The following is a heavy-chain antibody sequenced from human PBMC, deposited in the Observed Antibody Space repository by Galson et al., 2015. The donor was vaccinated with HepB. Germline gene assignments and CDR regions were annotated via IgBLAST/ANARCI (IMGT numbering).Heavy chain of an antibody. CDR3: AYSLSNTAMFDY. Sequence: SLRLSCAASGFTFSKYDMHWVRQAPDKGLNWVAGISYDGSKKYYADSVKGRFTISRDNSKNTLYLQMNSLRVEDTALYYCAYSLSNTAMFDYWGQGTLVTVSS. D-gene: IGHD5-18*01. V-gene: IGHV3-30*04. CDR1: GFTFSKYD. J-gene: IGHJ4*02. CDR2: ISYDGSKK.